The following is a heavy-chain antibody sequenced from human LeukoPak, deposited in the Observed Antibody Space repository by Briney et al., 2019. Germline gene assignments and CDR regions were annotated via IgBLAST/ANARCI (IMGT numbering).Heavy chain of an antibody. D-gene: IGHD2-21*01. CDR1: GFTFNSYG. CDR2: ISYDGSNK. V-gene: IGHV3-30*18. CDR3: AKDDSNLWHYFDY. Sequence: GGSLRLSCAASGFTFNSYGMHWVRQAPGKGLEWVTVISYDGSNKYYADSVKGRFTISRDNSKNTLYLQMNSLRAEDTAIYYCAKDDSNLWHYFDYWGQGTLVTVSS. J-gene: IGHJ4*02.